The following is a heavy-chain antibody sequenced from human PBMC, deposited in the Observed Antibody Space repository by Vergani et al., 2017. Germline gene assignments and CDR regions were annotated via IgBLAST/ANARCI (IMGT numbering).Heavy chain of an antibody. CDR2: IYYSGST. J-gene: IGHJ6*04. D-gene: IGHD2-8*01. Sequence: QLQESGPGLVKPSATLSLTCSVSGASISSYYWSWIRQPPGKGLEWIGYIYYSGSTNYNPSLKSRVTISVDTSKNQFSLKLSSVTAADTAVYYCARAGRGLYLTDVWGKGTTVTVSS. CDR1: GASISSYY. CDR3: ARAGRGLYLTDV. V-gene: IGHV4-59*01.